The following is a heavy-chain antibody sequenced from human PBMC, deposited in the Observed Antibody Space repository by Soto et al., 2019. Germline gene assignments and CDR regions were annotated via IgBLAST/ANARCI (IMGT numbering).Heavy chain of an antibody. Sequence: ASVKVFCKASGYTFTSYGISWVRQATGQGLEWMGWMNPNSGNTGYAQKFQGRVTMTRNTSISTAYMELSSLRSEDTAVYYCARNLFYYMDVWGKGTTVTVSS. CDR3: ARNLFYYMDV. V-gene: IGHV1-8*02. CDR2: MNPNSGNT. J-gene: IGHJ6*03. CDR1: GYTFTSYG. D-gene: IGHD3-10*01.